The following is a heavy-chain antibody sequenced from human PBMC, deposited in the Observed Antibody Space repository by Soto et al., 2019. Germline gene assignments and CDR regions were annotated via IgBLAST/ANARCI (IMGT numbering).Heavy chain of an antibody. Sequence: SETLSLTCTVSGGSISSYYWSWIRQPPGKGLEWTGYINYSGSTTYNPSLRSRVTISVDTSKNQLSLKLSSVTAADTAVYYCARHVNRGAIFDYWGQGTLVTVSS. J-gene: IGHJ4*02. CDR3: ARHVNRGAIFDY. CDR1: GGSISSYY. V-gene: IGHV4-59*08. D-gene: IGHD3-3*01. CDR2: INYSGST.